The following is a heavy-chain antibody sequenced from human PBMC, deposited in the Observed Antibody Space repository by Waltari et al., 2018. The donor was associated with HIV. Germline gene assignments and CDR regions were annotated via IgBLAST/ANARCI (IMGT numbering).Heavy chain of an antibody. D-gene: IGHD6-13*01. CDR3: ARGMGQQLPQGGY. CDR1: GSPFTSYD. V-gene: IGHV1-8*01. CDR2: MNPNSGNT. Sequence: QVQLVQSGAEVKKPGASVKVSCKASGSPFTSYDINWVRPATGQWLEWMGWMNPNSGNTGYAQKFQGRVTMTRNTSISTAYMELSSLRSEDTAVYYCARGMGQQLPQGGYWGQGTLVTVSS. J-gene: IGHJ4*02.